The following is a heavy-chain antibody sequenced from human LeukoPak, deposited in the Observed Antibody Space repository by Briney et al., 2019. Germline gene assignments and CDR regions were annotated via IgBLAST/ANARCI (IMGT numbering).Heavy chain of an antibody. Sequence: GGSLRLSCAASGFTFSNYAMTWVRQAPGKGLEWLSIISGGGSSTFSVDSVKGRFTISRDNSKNTLCLHMNSLRVDDTAVYFCAKGHGDYGTGFDCWGQGTLVTVSS. V-gene: IGHV3-23*01. CDR1: GFTFSNYA. CDR3: AKGHGDYGTGFDC. D-gene: IGHD4-17*01. J-gene: IGHJ4*02. CDR2: ISGGGSST.